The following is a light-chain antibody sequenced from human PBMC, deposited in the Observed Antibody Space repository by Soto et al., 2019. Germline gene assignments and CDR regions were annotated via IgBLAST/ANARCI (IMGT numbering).Light chain of an antibody. V-gene: IGKV3-20*01. CDR3: QLYGSSPRFT. Sequence: EILLTQSPGTLSLSPGERATLASRASQSVSSRYLAWYQQKPGQAPRLLIYGASSRATGIPDRFSGSGSGTDFTLTISRLEPEDFAVYFCQLYGSSPRFTFGPGTRVDIK. CDR1: QSVSSRY. J-gene: IGKJ3*01. CDR2: GAS.